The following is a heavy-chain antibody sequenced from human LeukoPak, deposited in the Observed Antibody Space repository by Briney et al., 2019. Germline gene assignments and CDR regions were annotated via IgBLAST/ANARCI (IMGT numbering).Heavy chain of an antibody. CDR3: TRHDYDLLTGYAPFDY. CDR1: GFTFGDYA. V-gene: IGHV3-49*04. J-gene: IGHJ4*02. CDR2: IRSKAYGGTT. D-gene: IGHD3-9*01. Sequence: GGSLRLSCTASGFTFGDYAMSWVRQAPGEGLEWVGFIRSKAYGGTTEYAASVKGRFTISRDDSKSIAYLQMNSLKTEATAVYSCTRHDYDLLTGYAPFDYWGQGTLVTVSS.